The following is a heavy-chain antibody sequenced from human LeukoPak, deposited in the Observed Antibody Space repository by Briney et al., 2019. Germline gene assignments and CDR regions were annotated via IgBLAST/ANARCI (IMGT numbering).Heavy chain of an antibody. CDR3: ARETGSAVGSTDFDY. CDR1: GFTFSSYA. D-gene: IGHD4-17*01. V-gene: IGHV3-30-3*01. Sequence: GGSLRLSCAASGFTFSSYAMHWVRQAPGRGLEWVAVISYDGSNKYYADSVKGRFTVSRDNSKNTLYLQMNSLRAEDTAVYYCARETGSAVGSTDFDYWGQGTLVTVSS. J-gene: IGHJ4*02. CDR2: ISYDGSNK.